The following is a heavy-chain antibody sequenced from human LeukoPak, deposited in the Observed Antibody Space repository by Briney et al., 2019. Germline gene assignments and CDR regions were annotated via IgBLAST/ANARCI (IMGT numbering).Heavy chain of an antibody. CDR2: FIPILGTA. Sequence: SVKVSCKASGGTFSDYALNWVRQAPGQGLEWMGVFIPILGTANSTQKFQDRVTITADISTNTVYMELSSLRAEDTAVYFCAGIPVFGVVLHQEPVWGKGTTVTVSS. CDR1: GGTFSDYA. CDR3: AGIPVFGVVLHQEPV. J-gene: IGHJ6*04. D-gene: IGHD3-3*01. V-gene: IGHV1-69*10.